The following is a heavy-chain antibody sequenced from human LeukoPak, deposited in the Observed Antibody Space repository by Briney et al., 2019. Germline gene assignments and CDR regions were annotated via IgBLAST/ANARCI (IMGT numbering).Heavy chain of an antibody. CDR1: GFTFSSYA. CDR3: AKGGARSWYVYYYMDV. CDR2: ISGSGGST. Sequence: GGSLRLSCAASGFTFSSYAMSWVRQAPGKGLEWVSGISGSGGSTYYADSVKGRFTISRDNSKNTLYLQMNSLRAEDTAVYYCAKGGARSWYVYYYMDVWGKGTTVTISS. J-gene: IGHJ6*03. D-gene: IGHD6-13*01. V-gene: IGHV3-23*01.